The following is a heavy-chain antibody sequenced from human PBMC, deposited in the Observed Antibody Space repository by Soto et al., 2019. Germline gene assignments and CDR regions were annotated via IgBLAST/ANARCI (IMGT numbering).Heavy chain of an antibody. CDR1: GGSIISYY. D-gene: IGHD2-21*02. V-gene: IGHV4-4*07. J-gene: IGHJ6*02. Sequence: SETLSLTCTVSGGSIISYYWSWIRQPAGKGLEWIGRIYTSGSTNYNPSLKSRVTMSVDTSKNQFSLKLSSVTAADTAVYYCARGVVTAPDGSGLDVWGQGTTVTVSS. CDR2: IYTSGST. CDR3: ARGVVTAPDGSGLDV.